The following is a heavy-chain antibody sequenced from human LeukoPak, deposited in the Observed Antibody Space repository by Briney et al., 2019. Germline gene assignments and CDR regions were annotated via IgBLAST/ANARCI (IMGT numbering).Heavy chain of an antibody. J-gene: IGHJ4*02. CDR3: ARRAVYYYDSSGYSGAEFDY. V-gene: IGHV5-51*01. Sequence: GESLKISSKGSGYSFTSYWIGWVRQMPGKGLEWMGIIYPGDSDTRYSPSFQGQVTISADKSISTAYLQWSSLKASDTAMYYCARRAVYYYDSSGYSGAEFDYWGQGTLVTVSS. D-gene: IGHD3-22*01. CDR1: GYSFTSYW. CDR2: IYPGDSDT.